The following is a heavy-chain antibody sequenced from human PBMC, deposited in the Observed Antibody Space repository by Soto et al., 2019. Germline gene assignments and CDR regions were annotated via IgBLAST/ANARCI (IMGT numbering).Heavy chain of an antibody. V-gene: IGHV3-23*01. CDR2: TRSNGEHT. Sequence: GGSLRLSCAGSGFMFSSFAMTWVRQAPGKGLEWVSTTRSNGEHTYYADSVKGRFTVSRDNSKNTLFVEMSSLRAEDSAIDYCAKDSKSVSVSAARVDGMDVWGQGTTVTVSS. J-gene: IGHJ6*02. D-gene: IGHD2-2*01. CDR3: AKDSKSVSVSAARVDGMDV. CDR1: GFMFSSFA.